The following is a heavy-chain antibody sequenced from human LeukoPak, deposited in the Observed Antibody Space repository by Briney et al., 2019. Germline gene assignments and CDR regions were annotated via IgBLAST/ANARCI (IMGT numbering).Heavy chain of an antibody. D-gene: IGHD2-2*03. V-gene: IGHV3-23*01. J-gene: IGHJ3*01. CDR1: GFAFSTYD. CDR3: AQGGYFAFDF. CDR2: INRSGGK. Sequence: GGSLRLSCVASGFAFSTYDMRWVRQAPGKGLEWVSGINRSGGKYYTDSVKGRFTISRDNSKSTLYLEMNSLRADDTAVYYCAQGGYFAFDFWGQGTMVTVSS.